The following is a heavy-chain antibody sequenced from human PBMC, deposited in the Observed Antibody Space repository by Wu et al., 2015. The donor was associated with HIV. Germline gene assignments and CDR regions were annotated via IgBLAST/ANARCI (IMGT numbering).Heavy chain of an antibody. CDR2: FDPEDGET. V-gene: IGHV1-24*01. CDR3: GRGPFFGYVLTGRHKYGMDV. D-gene: IGHD3-9*01. Sequence: QVQLVQSGAEVRKPGASVKVSCKVSRYTLTEFSIHWVRQAPGKGLEWMGGFDPEDGETIYAQKFQGRVTLTEDTGTDTAYMEVSSLRSEDTAVYYCGRGPFFGYVLTGRHKYGMDVWGQGTTVTVSS. CDR1: RYTLTEFS. J-gene: IGHJ6*02.